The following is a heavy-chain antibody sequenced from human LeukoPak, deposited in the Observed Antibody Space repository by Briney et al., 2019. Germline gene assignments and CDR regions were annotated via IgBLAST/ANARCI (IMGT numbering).Heavy chain of an antibody. J-gene: IGHJ4*02. CDR1: GGSISSGGYY. Sequence: SQTLSLTCTVSGGSISSGGYYWSWIRQHPGQGLEWIGYIYYSGSTYYNPSLKSRVTISVDTSKNQFSLKLSSVTAADTAVYYCARVGMGVPAATETYYFDYWGQGTLVTVSP. CDR3: ARVGMGVPAATETYYFDY. D-gene: IGHD2-2*01. V-gene: IGHV4-31*03. CDR2: IYYSGST.